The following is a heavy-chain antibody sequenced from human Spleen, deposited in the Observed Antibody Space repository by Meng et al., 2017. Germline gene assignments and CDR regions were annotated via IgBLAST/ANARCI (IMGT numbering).Heavy chain of an antibody. D-gene: IGHD3-16*01. V-gene: IGHV3-33*01. J-gene: IGHJ4*02. CDR2: IWYDGSNK. CDR1: GFTFSRYA. Sequence: GGSLRLSCAASGFTFSRYALHWVRQAPGKGLDWVAVIWYDGSNKYYADSVTGRFTISRDNSKNTLYLQMNSLRAEDTAVYYCARSPIDKYDLSALPLDYWGQGTLVTVSS. CDR3: ARSPIDKYDLSALPLDY.